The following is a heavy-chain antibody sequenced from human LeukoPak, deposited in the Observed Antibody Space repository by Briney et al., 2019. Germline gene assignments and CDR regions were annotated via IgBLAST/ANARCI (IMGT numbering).Heavy chain of an antibody. CDR2: IIPIFGTA. CDR3: ARDTRRGYSYGPFDY. V-gene: IGHV1-69*13. Sequence: ASVKVSCKASGSTFSSYAISWVRQAPGQGLEWMGGIIPIFGTANYAQKFQGRVTITADESTSAAYMELSSLRSEDTAVYYCARDTRRGYSYGPFDYWGQGTLVTVSS. CDR1: GSTFSSYA. D-gene: IGHD5-18*01. J-gene: IGHJ4*02.